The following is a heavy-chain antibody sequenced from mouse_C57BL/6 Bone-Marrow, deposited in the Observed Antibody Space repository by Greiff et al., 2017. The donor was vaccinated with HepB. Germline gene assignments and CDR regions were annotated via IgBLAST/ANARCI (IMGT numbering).Heavy chain of an antibody. CDR3: ARGGVLRYYAMDY. CDR2: IYPGSGNT. J-gene: IGHJ4*01. Sequence: QVQLQQSGAELVRPGASVKLSCKASGYTFTDYYINWVKQRPGQGLEWIARIYPGSGNTYYNEKFKGKATLTAEKSSSTAYMQLSSLTSEDSAVYFCARGGVLRYYAMDYWGQGTSVTVSS. CDR1: GYTFTDYY. V-gene: IGHV1-76*01. D-gene: IGHD1-1*01.